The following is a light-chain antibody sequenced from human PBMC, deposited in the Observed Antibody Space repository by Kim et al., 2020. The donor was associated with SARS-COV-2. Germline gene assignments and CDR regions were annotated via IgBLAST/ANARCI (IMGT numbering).Light chain of an antibody. Sequence: QTVVTQEPSFSVSPGGTVTLTCGLSSGSVSTSYYPSWYQQTPGQAPRTLIYSTNTRSSGVPDRFSGYILGNKAALTITGAQADDESDYYCVLHMYGGIWVFGGGTQLTVL. CDR2: STN. CDR3: VLHMYGGIWV. CDR1: SGSVSTSYY. V-gene: IGLV8-61*01. J-gene: IGLJ3*02.